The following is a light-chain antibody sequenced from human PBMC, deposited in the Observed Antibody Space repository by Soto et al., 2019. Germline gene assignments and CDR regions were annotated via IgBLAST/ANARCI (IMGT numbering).Light chain of an antibody. CDR2: GAS. V-gene: IGKV3-20*01. CDR1: QSVSSSY. J-gene: IGKJ1*01. CDR3: QQYGSSST. Sequence: IVFTQSPCTLSLSPGERATLSCRASQSVSSSYLAWYQQKPGQAPRLLIYGASSRATGIPDRFSGSGSGTDFTLTISRLEPEDFAVYYCQQYGSSSTFGQGTKVDIK.